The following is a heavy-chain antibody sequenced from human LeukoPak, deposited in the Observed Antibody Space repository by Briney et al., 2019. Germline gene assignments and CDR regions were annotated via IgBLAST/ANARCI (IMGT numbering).Heavy chain of an antibody. CDR3: AKSSIAARQGGYYYYYMDV. CDR2: IWYGGSNK. J-gene: IGHJ6*03. V-gene: IGHV3-30*02. Sequence: GGSLRLSCAASGFTFSSYGMHWVRQAPGKGLEWVAVIWYGGSNKYYADSVKGRFTISRDNSKNTLYLQMNSLRAEDTAVYYCAKSSIAARQGGYYYYYMDVWGKGTTVTVSS. CDR1: GFTFSSYG. D-gene: IGHD6-6*01.